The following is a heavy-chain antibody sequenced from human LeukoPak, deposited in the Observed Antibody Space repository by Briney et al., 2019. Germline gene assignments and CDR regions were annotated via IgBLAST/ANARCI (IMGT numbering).Heavy chain of an antibody. CDR2: INTDGSST. J-gene: IGHJ2*01. CDR3: ARDLGAERFGEYFDL. CDR1: GFTFSSYW. V-gene: IGHV3-74*01. D-gene: IGHD3-10*01. Sequence: GGSLRLSCTASGFTFSSYWMHWVRQAPGKGLVWVSRINTDGSSTSYADSVKGRFTISRDNAKNTLYLQMNSLRAEDTAVYYCARDLGAERFGEYFDLWGRGTLVTVSS.